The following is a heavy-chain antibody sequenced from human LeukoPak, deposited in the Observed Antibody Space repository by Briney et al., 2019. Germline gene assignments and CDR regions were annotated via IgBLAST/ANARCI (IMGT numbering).Heavy chain of an antibody. V-gene: IGHV4-59*01. CDR3: ARGQRGYSSSWYDY. D-gene: IGHD6-13*01. CDR1: GGSISSYY. Sequence: SETLSLTCTVSGGSISSYYWSWIRQPPGKGLEWIGYIYYSGSTNYNPSLKSRVTISVHTSKNQFSLKLSSVTAADTAVYYCARGQRGYSSSWYDYWGQGTLVTVSS. CDR2: IYYSGST. J-gene: IGHJ4*02.